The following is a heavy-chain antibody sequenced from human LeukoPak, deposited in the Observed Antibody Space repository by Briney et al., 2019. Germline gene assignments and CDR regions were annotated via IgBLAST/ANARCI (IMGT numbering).Heavy chain of an antibody. V-gene: IGHV3-23*01. J-gene: IGHJ4*02. Sequence: GGSLRLSCAASGFTFSSYAMSWVRQARGKGLEWVSAISGSGGSTYYADSVKGRFTISRDNSKNTLYLQMNSLRAEDTAVYYCAKSEYYYDSSGYSNFDYWGQGTLVTVSS. CDR1: GFTFSSYA. CDR3: AKSEYYYDSSGYSNFDY. D-gene: IGHD3-22*01. CDR2: ISGSGGST.